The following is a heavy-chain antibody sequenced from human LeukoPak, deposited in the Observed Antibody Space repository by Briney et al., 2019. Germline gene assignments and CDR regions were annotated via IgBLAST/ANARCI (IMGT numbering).Heavy chain of an antibody. Sequence: GGSLRLSCAASGFTFSRYSMNWVRQAPGKGLEWVPYISSSSSTIYYADSVKGRFTISRDNAKNSLFLQMNSLRAEDTAFYYCARHDFWSGFKGGDYWGQGTLVTVSS. V-gene: IGHV3-48*04. CDR2: ISSSSSTI. D-gene: IGHD3-3*01. J-gene: IGHJ4*02. CDR3: ARHDFWSGFKGGDY. CDR1: GFTFSRYS.